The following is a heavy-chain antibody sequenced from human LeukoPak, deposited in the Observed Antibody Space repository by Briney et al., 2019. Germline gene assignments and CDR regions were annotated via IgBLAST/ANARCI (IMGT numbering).Heavy chain of an antibody. CDR2: ISYDGSNK. V-gene: IGHV3-30*18. J-gene: IGHJ5*02. D-gene: IGHD2-15*01. Sequence: GGSLRLSCAASGFTFSSYGMHWVRQAPGKGLEWVAVISYDGSNKYYADSVKGRFTISRDNCKNTLYLQMNSLRAEDTAVYYCAKGKEKLGYCSGGSCHLYNWFDPWGQGTLVTVSS. CDR1: GFTFSSYG. CDR3: AKGKEKLGYCSGGSCHLYNWFDP.